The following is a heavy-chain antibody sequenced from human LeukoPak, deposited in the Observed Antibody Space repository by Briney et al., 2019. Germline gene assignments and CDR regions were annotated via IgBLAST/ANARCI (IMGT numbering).Heavy chain of an antibody. V-gene: IGHV5-51*01. CDR3: ARHRSDSSSSPIDY. Sequence: GESLKISCKGSGYSFTNYWIGWVRQMPGKGLEWMAIVYPPDSDTRYCPSFQGQVTVSADKSISTVYLQWSSLKASDTAMYYCARHRSDSSSSPIDYWGQGTLVTVSS. D-gene: IGHD6-6*01. CDR1: GYSFTNYW. J-gene: IGHJ4*02. CDR2: VYPPDSDT.